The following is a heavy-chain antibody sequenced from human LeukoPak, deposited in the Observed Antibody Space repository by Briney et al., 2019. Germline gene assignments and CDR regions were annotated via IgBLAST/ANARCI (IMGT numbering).Heavy chain of an antibody. CDR1: GFTFRSYA. V-gene: IGHV3-23*01. D-gene: IGHD3-3*01. CDR3: AKDPSFYGVVSHFDY. CDR2: ISGSGGST. Sequence: GGSLRLSCAASGFTFRSYAMSWVRQAPGKGLEWVSTISGSGGSTYYADSVKGRFTISRDNSKNTLYLQMNSLRAEDTAVYYCAKDPSFYGVVSHFDYWGQGTLVTVSS. J-gene: IGHJ4*02.